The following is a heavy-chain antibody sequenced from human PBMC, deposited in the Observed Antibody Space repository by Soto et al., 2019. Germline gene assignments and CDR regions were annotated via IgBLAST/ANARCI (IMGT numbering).Heavy chain of an antibody. V-gene: IGHV1-46*03. J-gene: IGHJ4*02. D-gene: IGHD5-12*01. CDR3: ARDTYSDYASHSSGVSY. Sequence: QVQLVQSGAEVKKPGASVKVSCKASGYTFTSYYMHWVRQAPGQGLEWMGIINPSGGSTSYAQKFQGRVTMTRDTSTSTVYMELSSLRSEDTAVYYCARDTYSDYASHSSGVSYWGQGTLVTVSS. CDR2: INPSGGST. CDR1: GYTFTSYY.